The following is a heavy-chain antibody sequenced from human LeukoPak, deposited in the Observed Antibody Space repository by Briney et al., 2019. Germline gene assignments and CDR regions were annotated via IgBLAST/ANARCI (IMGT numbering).Heavy chain of an antibody. CDR2: ITPYNGDT. V-gene: IGHV1-18*01. D-gene: IGHD5-18*01. CDR3: ARGNGGYNEIDF. Sequence: GASVKVSCKASGYTFTTYGISWVRQAPGQGLEWMGWITPYNGDTNYAQKFQGRVTVTTDTSTTTTYLELRSLRSDDTAVYYCARGNGGYNEIDFWGQGTLVTVSS. J-gene: IGHJ4*02. CDR1: GYTFTTYG.